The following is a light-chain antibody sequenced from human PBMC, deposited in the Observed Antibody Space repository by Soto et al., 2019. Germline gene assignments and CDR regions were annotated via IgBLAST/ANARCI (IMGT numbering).Light chain of an antibody. J-gene: IGKJ1*01. CDR1: QGVSSSY. Sequence: EIVLTQSPGTLSLSPGERATLSCRASQGVSSSYLTWYQRKPGQAPRLLIYGTSSRATGIPDRFSGSGSGTDFTLTISRLEPEDFAVYYCQQYGSSSWTFGQGTKVDIK. CDR3: QQYGSSSWT. CDR2: GTS. V-gene: IGKV3-20*01.